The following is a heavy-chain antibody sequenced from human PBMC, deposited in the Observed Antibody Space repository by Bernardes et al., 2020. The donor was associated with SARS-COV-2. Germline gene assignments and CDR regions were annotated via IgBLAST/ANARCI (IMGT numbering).Heavy chain of an antibody. J-gene: IGHJ6*02. CDR1: GFTFSHNA. D-gene: IGHD6-6*01. CDR2: ISSIGGST. Sequence: GVSLRLSCVASGFTFSHNAMTWVRQFPGKGLEWVSAISSIGGSTYYAESLKGRFTISRDNSRNTLYLEMSSLRADDTPVYYCSKNAKYSISSMEVWGQGTTVTVS. CDR3: SKNAKYSISSMEV. V-gene: IGHV3-23*01.